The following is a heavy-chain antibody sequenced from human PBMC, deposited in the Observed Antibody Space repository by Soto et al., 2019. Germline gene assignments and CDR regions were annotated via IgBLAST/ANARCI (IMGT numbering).Heavy chain of an antibody. D-gene: IGHD2-2*03. V-gene: IGHV4-34*01. CDR1: GWPFIVYY. J-gene: IGHJ2*01. CDR2: INHSGST. CDR3: ARETEVLDEVDL. Sequence: SYNLTLTSFFCGWPFIVYYWSGIRQPPGAGLEWIGEINHSGSTNYNPSLKSRVTISLDTSKNQFSLNMTSVTAADTAVYYCARETEVLDEVDL.